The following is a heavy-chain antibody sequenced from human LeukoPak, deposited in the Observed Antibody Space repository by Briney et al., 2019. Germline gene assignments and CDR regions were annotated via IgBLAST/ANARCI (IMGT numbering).Heavy chain of an antibody. V-gene: IGHV3-23*01. J-gene: IGHJ4*02. D-gene: IGHD2-21*01. CDR1: GLTFSSYA. CDR2: ISGSGGST. CDR3: AKDGMHRGSFRASRQYYFDY. Sequence: GGSLRLSCAASGLTFSSYAMSWVRQAPGKGLEWVSAISGSGGSTYYADSVKGRFTISRDNSKNTLYLQMNSLRAEDTAVYYCAKDGMHRGSFRASRQYYFDYWGQGTLVTVSS.